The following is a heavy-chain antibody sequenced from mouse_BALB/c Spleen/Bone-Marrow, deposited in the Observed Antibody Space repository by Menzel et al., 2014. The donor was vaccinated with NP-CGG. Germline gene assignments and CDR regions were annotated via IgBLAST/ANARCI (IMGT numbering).Heavy chain of an antibody. D-gene: IGHD2-1*01. CDR1: CYTFTSYW. CDR2: IYPGDGDT. CDR3: ASPYGNYDAMDY. J-gene: IGHJ4*01. Sequence: VQLVESGAEVGCLGGSVKLSCKASCYTFTSYWMQCVKQMPGQGLEWIGAIYPGDGDTRYTQKFRGKATLTADKSSNTAYMQLSSLTSEDSAVYFCASPYGNYDAMDYWGQGTSVTVSS. V-gene: IGHV1-87*01.